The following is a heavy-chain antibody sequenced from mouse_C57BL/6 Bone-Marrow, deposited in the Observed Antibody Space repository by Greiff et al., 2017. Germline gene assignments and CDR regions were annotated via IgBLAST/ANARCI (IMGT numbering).Heavy chain of an antibody. Sequence: VQLQQSGPELVKPGASVKISCKASGYTFTDYYMNWVKQSHGKSLEWIGDINPNNGGTSYNQKFKGKATLTVDKSSSTAYMELRSLTSEDSAVYYCARIYGGLYWYFDVWGTGTTVTVSS. CDR2: INPNNGGT. J-gene: IGHJ1*03. CDR3: ARIYGGLYWYFDV. V-gene: IGHV1-26*01. CDR1: GYTFTDYY. D-gene: IGHD1-2*01.